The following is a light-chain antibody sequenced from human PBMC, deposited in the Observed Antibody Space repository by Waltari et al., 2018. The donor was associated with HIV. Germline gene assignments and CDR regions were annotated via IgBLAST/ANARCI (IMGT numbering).Light chain of an antibody. Sequence: DILMTRSPDSLSVSLREKDTINSTASLSVLYTSNNKNYLAWYQQKPGQPPKLLIYWASSRESGIPDRFSGSGSGTDFTLTISSLEAEDVAVYYCQQYCSTPHSFGGGTKVEIK. J-gene: IGKJ4*01. V-gene: IGKV4-1*01. CDR1: LSVLYTSNNKNY. CDR3: QQYCSTPHS. CDR2: WAS.